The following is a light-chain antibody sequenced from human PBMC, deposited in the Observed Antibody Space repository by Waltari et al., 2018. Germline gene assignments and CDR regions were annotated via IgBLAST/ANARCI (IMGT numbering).Light chain of an antibody. Sequence: IVMTQSPATLSVSPGERATLSCRASQSVSSNLAWYQQKPGQAPRLLIYDASTRATDITARFSGSGSGTEFTLTNSSLQSEDFAVYYCQQYNDWPPMYTFGQGTKLEI. CDR1: QSVSSN. CDR2: DAS. J-gene: IGKJ2*01. CDR3: QQYNDWPPMYT. V-gene: IGKV3-15*01.